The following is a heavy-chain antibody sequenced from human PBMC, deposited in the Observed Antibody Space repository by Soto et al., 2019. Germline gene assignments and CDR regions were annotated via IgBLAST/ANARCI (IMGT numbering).Heavy chain of an antibody. D-gene: IGHD2-21*02. CDR2: IYHSGTT. CDR3: ARGDGVVVTAIPSDY. Sequence: SETLSLTCAVSGDSISSGYYWAWIRQPPGKGLEWIGSIYHSGTTYYNPSLESRVTISVETSKNQFSLKLSSVTAADTAVYYCARGDGVVVTAIPSDYWGQGTLVTVSS. J-gene: IGHJ4*02. V-gene: IGHV4-38-2*01. CDR1: GDSISSGYY.